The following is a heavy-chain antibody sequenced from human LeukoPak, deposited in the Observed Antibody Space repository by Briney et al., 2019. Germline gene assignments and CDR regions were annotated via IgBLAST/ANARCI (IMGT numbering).Heavy chain of an antibody. V-gene: IGHV4-4*07. J-gene: IGHJ4*02. CDR1: GDSISSYC. Sequence: SETLSLTCTVSGDSISSYCWSWIRQPAGKGLEWIGRFYISGNTNYNPSLKSRVTLSVDTSKNQFSLKLSSVTAADTAMYYCARTSGSYFDFWGQGTLVTVSS. CDR2: FYISGNT. CDR3: ARTSGSYFDF. D-gene: IGHD1-26*01.